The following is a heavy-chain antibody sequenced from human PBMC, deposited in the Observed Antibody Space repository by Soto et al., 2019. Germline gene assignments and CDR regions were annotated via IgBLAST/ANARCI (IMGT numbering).Heavy chain of an antibody. Sequence: GGSLRLSCAASGFTFSSYSMNWVRQAPGKGLEWVSYISSSSSTIYYADSVKGRFTISRDNAKNSLYLQMNSLRAEDTAVYYCARAPGLGYCSSTSCYEIDYWGQGTLVTVSS. V-gene: IGHV3-48*01. CDR3: ARAPGLGYCSSTSCYEIDY. CDR2: ISSSSSTI. D-gene: IGHD2-2*01. CDR1: GFTFSSYS. J-gene: IGHJ4*02.